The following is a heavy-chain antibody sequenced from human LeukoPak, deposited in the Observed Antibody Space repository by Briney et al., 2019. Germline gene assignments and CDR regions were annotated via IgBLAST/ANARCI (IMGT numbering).Heavy chain of an antibody. J-gene: IGHJ6*03. CDR2: ISYSGST. D-gene: IGHD3-10*01. CDR3: ARAPERWYSYGSYTYHYMDV. V-gene: IGHV4-59*01. Sequence: PSETLSLTCSVSGGSIGNYYWNWIRQPPGKGLEWIGSISYSGSTNYNPSLESRVTISVDTSKNQISLKVSSVTAADTAIYYCARAPERWYSYGSYTYHYMDVWGRGTTVTVSS. CDR1: GGSIGNYY.